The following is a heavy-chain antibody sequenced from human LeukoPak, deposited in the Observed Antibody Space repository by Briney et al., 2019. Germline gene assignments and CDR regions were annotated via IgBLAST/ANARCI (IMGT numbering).Heavy chain of an antibody. D-gene: IGHD2-15*01. J-gene: IGHJ5*02. V-gene: IGHV3-7*01. CDR1: GFTFSSYW. CDR2: IKQDGNEK. CDR3: ARTLVVVVAATGWFDP. Sequence: GGSLRLSCAASGFTFSSYWMSWVRQAPGKGLEWVANIKQDGNEKYYVDSVKGRFTISRDNAKNSLYLQMNSLRAEDTAVYYCARTLVVVVAATGWFDPWGQGTLVTVSS.